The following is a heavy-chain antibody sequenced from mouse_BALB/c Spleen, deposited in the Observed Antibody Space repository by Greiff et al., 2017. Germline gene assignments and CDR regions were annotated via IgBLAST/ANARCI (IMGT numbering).Heavy chain of an antibody. V-gene: IGHV5-9-4*01. CDR2: ISSGGSYT. J-gene: IGHJ2*01. Sequence: EVQRVESGGGLVKPGGSLKLSCAASGFTFSSYAISWVRQSPEKRLEWVAEISSGGSYTYYPDTVTGRFTISRDNAKNTLYLEMSSLRSEDTAMYYCARSPADYWGQGTTLTVSS. CDR1: GFTFSSYA. CDR3: ARSPADY.